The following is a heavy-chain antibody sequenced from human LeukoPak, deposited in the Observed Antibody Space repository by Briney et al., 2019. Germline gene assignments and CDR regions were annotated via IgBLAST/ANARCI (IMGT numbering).Heavy chain of an antibody. V-gene: IGHV4-38-2*02. Sequence: SETLSLTCTVSGSSISSAYYWGWIRQPPGKGLEWIGSIYHSGSTYYNPSLKSRVTISVDTSKNQFSLKLSSVTAADTAVYYCARGIVGATPFDYWGQGTLVTVSS. CDR3: ARGIVGATPFDY. CDR2: IYHSGST. CDR1: GSSISSAYY. D-gene: IGHD1-26*01. J-gene: IGHJ4*02.